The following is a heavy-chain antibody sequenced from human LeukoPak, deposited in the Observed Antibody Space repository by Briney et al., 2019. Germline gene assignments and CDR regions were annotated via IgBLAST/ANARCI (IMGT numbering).Heavy chain of an antibody. J-gene: IGHJ3*02. V-gene: IGHV2-5*02. D-gene: IGHD6-13*01. CDR3: AHSSSWYSGSAFDI. CDR2: IYWDDDK. CDR1: GFSLSTSGVG. Sequence: SGPTLAKPTQTLTLTCTFSGFSLSTSGVGVGWIRQPPGKALEWLALIYWDDDKRYSPSLKSRLTITKDTSKNQVVLTMTNMDPVDTATYYCAHSSSWYSGSAFDIWGQGTMVTVSS.